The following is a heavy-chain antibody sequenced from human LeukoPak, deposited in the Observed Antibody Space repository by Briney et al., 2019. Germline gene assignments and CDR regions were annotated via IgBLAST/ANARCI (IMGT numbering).Heavy chain of an antibody. V-gene: IGHV3-66*01. Sequence: PGGSLRLSCPASGFTVGNNNMTGFGRPPGKGREGGSLIFSHGETSYADSVKGRFTISRDNSKNTLYLQMNGLRVEDTAVYYCARDPPAVSINTYAWGQGTLVTVSS. J-gene: IGHJ4*02. CDR2: IFSHGET. CDR3: ARDPPAVSINTYA. CDR1: GFTVGNNN. D-gene: IGHD2-8*01.